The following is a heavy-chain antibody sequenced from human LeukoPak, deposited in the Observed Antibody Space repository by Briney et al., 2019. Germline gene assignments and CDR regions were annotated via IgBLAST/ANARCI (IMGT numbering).Heavy chain of an antibody. Sequence: GEPLKISCKGSGYSFTSYWISWVRQMPGKGLEWMGRIDPSDSYTNYSPSFQGHVTISADKSISTAYLQWSSLKASDTAMYYCATARASLTSFDYWGQGTLVTVSS. J-gene: IGHJ4*02. CDR1: GYSFTSYW. D-gene: IGHD3-16*01. CDR2: IDPSDSYT. CDR3: ATARASLTSFDY. V-gene: IGHV5-10-1*01.